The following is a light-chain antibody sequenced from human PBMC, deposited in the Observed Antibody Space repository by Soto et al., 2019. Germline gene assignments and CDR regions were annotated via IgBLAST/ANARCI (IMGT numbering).Light chain of an antibody. V-gene: IGKV3-11*01. J-gene: IGKJ2*01. Sequence: EIVLTQSPATLSLSPGEGASLSCRASQSVGTYMAWYQHKPGQAPRLLIYDAYKRATGIPARFSGSGYGTTVTFTISSLEPADLALYFCRLRSSWPPYTFAQGTKLGFK. CDR2: DAY. CDR1: QSVGTY. CDR3: RLRSSWPPYT.